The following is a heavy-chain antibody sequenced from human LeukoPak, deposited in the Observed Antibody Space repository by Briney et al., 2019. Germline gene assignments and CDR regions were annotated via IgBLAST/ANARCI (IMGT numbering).Heavy chain of an antibody. CDR1: GGSISSYY. J-gene: IGHJ3*02. D-gene: IGHD4-17*01. CDR3: ARERDYGVFDAFDI. CDR2: IYYSGST. V-gene: IGHV4-59*01. Sequence: PSETLSLTCTVSGGSISSYYWSWIRQPPGKGLEWIGYIYYSGSTNYNPSLKNRVTISVDTSKNQFSLKLSSVTAADTAVYYCARERDYGVFDAFDIWGQGTMVTVSS.